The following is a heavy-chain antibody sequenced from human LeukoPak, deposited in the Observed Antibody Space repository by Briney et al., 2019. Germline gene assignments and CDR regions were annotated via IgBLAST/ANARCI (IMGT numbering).Heavy chain of an antibody. V-gene: IGHV1-18*01. CDR1: GYTFISYG. Sequence: ASVKVSCKTSGYTFISYGISWVRQAPGQGLEWMGWISAYNGHTNYAQKLQGRVTMTTDTSTSTAYMELRSLRSDDTAVYYCARALLWFGDNWGQGTLVTVSS. CDR2: ISAYNGHT. CDR3: ARALLWFGDN. J-gene: IGHJ4*02. D-gene: IGHD3-10*01.